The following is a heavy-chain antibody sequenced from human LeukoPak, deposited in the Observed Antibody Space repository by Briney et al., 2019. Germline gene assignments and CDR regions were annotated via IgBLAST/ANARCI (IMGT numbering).Heavy chain of an antibody. V-gene: IGHV4-59*01. J-gene: IGHJ4*02. Sequence: SETLSLTCSASGGSISSYYWSWIRQPPGKGQEWIGYIYYSGSTNYNPSLKSRVTISVDTSKNQFSLKLSSVTAAATDVYYCARSWGAYGYYYDSSGYYFDYWGQGTLVTVSS. CDR1: GGSISSYY. CDR2: IYYSGST. CDR3: ARSWGAYGYYYDSSGYYFDY. D-gene: IGHD3-22*01.